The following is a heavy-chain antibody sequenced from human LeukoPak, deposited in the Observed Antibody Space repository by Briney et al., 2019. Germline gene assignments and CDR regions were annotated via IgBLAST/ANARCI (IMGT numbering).Heavy chain of an antibody. D-gene: IGHD5-12*01. CDR1: GGSISSYY. CDR2: IFYSGST. Sequence: VKPSETLSLTCTVSGGSISSYYWSWIRPSPGKGLEWIGYIFYSGSTNYNPSLKSRVTISVDTSKNQFSLKLTSVTAADTAVYYCARSRAYDYHFDNWGQGTLVTVSS. V-gene: IGHV4-59*01. CDR3: ARSRAYDYHFDN. J-gene: IGHJ4*02.